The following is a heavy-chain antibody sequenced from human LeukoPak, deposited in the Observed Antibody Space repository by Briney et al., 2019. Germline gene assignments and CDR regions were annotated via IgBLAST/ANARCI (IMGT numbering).Heavy chain of an antibody. CDR1: GGSISSSSYY. J-gene: IGHJ6*03. CDR3: ARDRQQLVRWLYYYYYMDV. D-gene: IGHD6-13*01. CDR2: VYYSGYT. Sequence: PSETLSFTCTVSGGSISSSSYYWGWIRQPPGKGLEWIGSVYYSGYTYYNPSLKSRVTISVDTSNDQFSLKLSSVTAADTAVYYCARDRQQLVRWLYYYYYMDVWGKGTTVTVSS. V-gene: IGHV4-39*02.